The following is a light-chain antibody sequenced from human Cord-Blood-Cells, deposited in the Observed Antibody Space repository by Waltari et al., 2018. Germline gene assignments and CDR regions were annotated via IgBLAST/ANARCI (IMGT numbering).Light chain of an antibody. Sequence: DMPIPHSPPSVSPSVGDRVPFTCRASQGISSWLAWYQQKPGKAPKLLIYAASSLQSGVPSRFSGSGSGTDFTLTISSLQPEDFATYYCQQANSFPLTFGGGTKVEIK. CDR3: QQANSFPLT. CDR2: AAS. V-gene: IGKV1-12*01. CDR1: QGISSW. J-gene: IGKJ4*01.